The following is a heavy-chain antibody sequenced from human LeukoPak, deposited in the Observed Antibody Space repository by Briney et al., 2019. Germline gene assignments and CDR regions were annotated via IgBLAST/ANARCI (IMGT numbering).Heavy chain of an antibody. CDR3: ALHCSGGSCLGLQH. D-gene: IGHD2-15*01. J-gene: IGHJ1*01. Sequence: ASVKVSCKVSGYTLTELSMHWVRQAPGKGLEWMGGFDPEDGETIYAQKFQGRVTMTEDTSTDTAYMELSSLKSEDTAVYYCALHCSGGSCLGLQHWGQGTLVTVSS. CDR1: GYTLTELS. CDR2: FDPEDGET. V-gene: IGHV1-24*01.